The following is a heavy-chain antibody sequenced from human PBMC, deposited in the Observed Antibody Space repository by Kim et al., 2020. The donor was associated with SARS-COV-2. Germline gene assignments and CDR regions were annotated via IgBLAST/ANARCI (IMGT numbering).Heavy chain of an antibody. J-gene: IGHJ6*02. Sequence: GGSLRLSCAASGFTFSGSAIHWVRQASGKGLEWVGRIRAKAYSYATAYAASVKGRFTVSRDDSKNTAYLKMNSLETEDTAVYYCTRPEISTSYNYGMDVWGQGTTVTVS. V-gene: IGHV3-73*01. CDR1: GFTFSGSA. D-gene: IGHD2-2*01. CDR2: IRAKAYSYAT. CDR3: TRPEISTSYNYGMDV.